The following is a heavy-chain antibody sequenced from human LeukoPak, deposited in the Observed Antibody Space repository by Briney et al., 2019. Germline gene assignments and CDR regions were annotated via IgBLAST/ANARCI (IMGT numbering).Heavy chain of an antibody. Sequence: ASVKVSCKASGYTFTSYGINWVRQAPGQGLEWMGWISTYNGNTNYVQKLQDRVTLSTDTSTNTAYMELRSLRSDDTAVYYCARDLRAAAGTTGYWGQGTLVTVSS. V-gene: IGHV1-18*01. J-gene: IGHJ4*02. D-gene: IGHD6-13*01. CDR1: GYTFTSYG. CDR3: ARDLRAAAGTTGY. CDR2: ISTYNGNT.